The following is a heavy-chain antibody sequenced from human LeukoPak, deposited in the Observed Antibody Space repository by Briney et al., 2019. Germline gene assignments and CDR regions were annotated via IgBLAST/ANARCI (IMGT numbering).Heavy chain of an antibody. D-gene: IGHD3-22*01. Sequence: SETLSLTCTVSGGSIGSYFWTWIRQPPGKGLEWIGYIYYSGSTNYNPSLKTRVTISVDTSKNQFSLNLSSVTAADTAVYYCARADPDSSGYYYGMDVWGQGTTVTVSS. CDR2: IYYSGST. J-gene: IGHJ6*02. V-gene: IGHV4-59*08. CDR1: GGSIGSYF. CDR3: ARADPDSSGYYYGMDV.